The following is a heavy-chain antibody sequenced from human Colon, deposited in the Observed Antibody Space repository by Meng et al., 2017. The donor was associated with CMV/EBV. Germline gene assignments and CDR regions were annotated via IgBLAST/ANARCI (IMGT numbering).Heavy chain of an antibody. V-gene: IGHV3-7*01. CDR3: ARHECSKSNCYDY. D-gene: IGHD2-2*01. CDR1: GFTYGNYW. CDR2: INQDGSDT. Sequence: GGSLRLSCAVSGFTYGNYWMTWVRQAPEKGLEWVAIINQDGSDTYYADSVKGRFTISRDNAKNSLYLQMNSLRVEDTAVYYCARHECSKSNCYDYWGQGSLVTVSS. J-gene: IGHJ4*02.